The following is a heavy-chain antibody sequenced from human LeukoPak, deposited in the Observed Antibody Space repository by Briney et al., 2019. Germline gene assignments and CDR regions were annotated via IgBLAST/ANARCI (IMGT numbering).Heavy chain of an antibody. Sequence: KPSETLSLTCTVSGGSISSYYWSWIRQPPGKGLEWIGYIYYSGSTKYNPSLKSRVSISVDTSKNQFSLKLSSVTAADTAVYYCARGAGAGYNLQPFDYWGQGTLVTVSP. CDR1: GGSISSYY. J-gene: IGHJ4*02. CDR2: IYYSGST. V-gene: IGHV4-59*08. D-gene: IGHD5-24*01. CDR3: ARGAGAGYNLQPFDY.